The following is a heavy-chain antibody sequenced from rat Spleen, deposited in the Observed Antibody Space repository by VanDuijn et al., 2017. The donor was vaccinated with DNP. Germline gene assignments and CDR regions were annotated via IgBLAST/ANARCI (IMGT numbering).Heavy chain of an antibody. CDR3: ARPDYYDGSYPHY. CDR2: ISYDGGST. CDR1: GFTFSDYY. Sequence: LVESGGGLVQPGASLKLSCAASGFTFSDYYMAWVRQAPTKGLEWVAYISYDGGSTDYGDSVKGRFTISRDNAKSTLYLQMNSLRSEDMATYYCARPDYYDGSYPHYWGQGVMVTVSS. V-gene: IGHV5-22*01. J-gene: IGHJ2*01. D-gene: IGHD1-12*02.